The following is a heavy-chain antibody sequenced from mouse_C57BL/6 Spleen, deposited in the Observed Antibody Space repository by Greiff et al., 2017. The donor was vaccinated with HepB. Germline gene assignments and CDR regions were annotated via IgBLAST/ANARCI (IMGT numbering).Heavy chain of an antibody. Sequence: QVQLQQSGAELARPGASVKLSCKASGYTFTSYTMHWVNQRPGQGLEWIGYINPSSGYTKYNQKFKDKATLTADKSSSTAYMQLSSLTSEDSAVYYCARSRRSMLVNGYWGQGTTLTVSS. D-gene: IGHD2-3*01. J-gene: IGHJ2*01. V-gene: IGHV1-4*01. CDR3: ARSRRSMLVNGY. CDR2: INPSSGYT. CDR1: GYTFTSYT.